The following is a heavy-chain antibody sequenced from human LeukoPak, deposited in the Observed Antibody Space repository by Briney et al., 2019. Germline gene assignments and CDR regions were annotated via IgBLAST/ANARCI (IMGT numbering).Heavy chain of an antibody. CDR2: INPSGGST. CDR1: GYTFTSYY. CDR3: AREYGGHAFDI. Sequence: GASVKVSCKASGYTFTSYYMHWVRQAPGQGLEWMGIINPSGGSTGYAQKFQGRVTMTRDTSTSTVYMDLSSLRYEDTAVYYCAREYGGHAFDIWGQGTMVTVSS. J-gene: IGHJ3*02. D-gene: IGHD4-17*01. V-gene: IGHV1-46*01.